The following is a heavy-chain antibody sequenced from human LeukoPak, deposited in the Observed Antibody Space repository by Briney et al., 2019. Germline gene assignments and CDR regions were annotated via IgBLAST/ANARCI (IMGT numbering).Heavy chain of an antibody. CDR2: INPNSGGT. J-gene: IGHJ5*02. CDR3: ARDLPWTNQLIAVAGKNWFDP. Sequence: ASVKVSCKASGYTFTGYYMHWVRQAPGQGLEWMGWINPNSGGTNYAQKFRGRATMTRDTSISTAYMELSRLRSDDTAVYYCARDLPWTNQLIAVAGKNWFDPWGQGTLVTVSS. CDR1: GYTFTGYY. D-gene: IGHD6-19*01. V-gene: IGHV1-2*02.